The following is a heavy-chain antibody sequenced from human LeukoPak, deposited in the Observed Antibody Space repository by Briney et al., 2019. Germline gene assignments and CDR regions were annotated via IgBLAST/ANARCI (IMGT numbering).Heavy chain of an antibody. J-gene: IGHJ4*02. D-gene: IGHD3-3*01. V-gene: IGHV3-23*01. CDR3: AKIGDYDFWSGPNGGHFDY. CDR1: GFTFSGYA. Sequence: GGSLRLSCVASGFTFSGYAMSWVRQAPGKGLEWVSAVSGGGGSAYYADSVKGRFTISRDNSKNTLYLQTNSLKVEDTAVYFCAKIGDYDFWSGPNGGHFDYWGQGTLVTVSS. CDR2: VSGGGGSA.